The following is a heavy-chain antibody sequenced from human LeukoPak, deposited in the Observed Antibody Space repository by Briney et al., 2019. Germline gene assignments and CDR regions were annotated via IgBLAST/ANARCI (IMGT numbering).Heavy chain of an antibody. V-gene: IGHV4-59*12. CDR2: IHYTGST. CDR1: GGSINSYY. D-gene: IGHD2-15*01. J-gene: IGHJ4*02. Sequence: SETLSLTCTVSGGSINSYYWSWIRQPPGKGLECIGYIHYTGSTNYNPSLKSRVTISVDKSKNQFSLKLSSVTAADTAVYYCARASCSGGSCYSKRIDYWGQGTLVTVSS. CDR3: ARASCSGGSCYSKRIDY.